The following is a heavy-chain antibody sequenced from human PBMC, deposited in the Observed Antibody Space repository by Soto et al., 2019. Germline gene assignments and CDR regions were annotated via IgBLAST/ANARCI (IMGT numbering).Heavy chain of an antibody. J-gene: IGHJ6*02. V-gene: IGHV3-73*01. D-gene: IGHD5-12*01. Sequence: GGSLRLSCAATGFTFSGSAMHWVRQASGKGLEWVGRIRSKANSYATAYAASVKGRFTISRDDSKNTAYLQMNSLKTEDTAVYYCTRLGLYSGYDWDYYYYGMDVWGQGTTVTVSS. CDR1: GFTFSGSA. CDR2: IRSKANSYAT. CDR3: TRLGLYSGYDWDYYYYGMDV.